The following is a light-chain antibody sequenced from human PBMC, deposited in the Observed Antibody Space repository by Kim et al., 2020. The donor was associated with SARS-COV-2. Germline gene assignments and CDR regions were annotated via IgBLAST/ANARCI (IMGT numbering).Light chain of an antibody. Sequence: RVTISCTGGTSNIGAGYDVHWYQHLPVTAPKLLIYANSNRPSGVPDRFSGSRAGTSASLAITGLQADDDADYYCQSYDNSLRAWVFGGGTKVTVL. CDR1: TSNIGAGYD. J-gene: IGLJ3*02. CDR3: QSYDNSLRAWV. V-gene: IGLV1-40*01. CDR2: ANS.